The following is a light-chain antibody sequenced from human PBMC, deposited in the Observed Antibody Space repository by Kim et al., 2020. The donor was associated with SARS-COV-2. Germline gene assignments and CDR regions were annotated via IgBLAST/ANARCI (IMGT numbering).Light chain of an antibody. Sequence: SYELNQPPSVSVAPGKTATITCDGDNIGSKSVHWYQRKSGQAPVLVIYFDTNRPSGIPERFSGSNSGNMATLTIIRVEAGDEADYYCQVWDNSSDHPVFGGGNQLTVL. CDR1: NIGSKS. CDR2: FDT. J-gene: IGLJ3*02. V-gene: IGLV3-21*04. CDR3: QVWDNSSDHPV.